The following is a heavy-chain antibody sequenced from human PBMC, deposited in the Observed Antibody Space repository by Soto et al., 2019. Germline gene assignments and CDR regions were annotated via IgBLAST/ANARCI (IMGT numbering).Heavy chain of an antibody. CDR2: LPHSGTT. CDR1: GDSISSPKW. CDR3: AYSSGWYRHDV. J-gene: IGHJ3*01. Sequence: QVQLQESGPGLVKPSGTLSLTCAVSGDSISSPKWWTWLRQPPGKGLEWIGDLPHSGTTNYNPSLKSRVTLSVDKPQNQFSLKLTSVTAADTAIYYCAYSSGWYRHDVWGQGTSVTVSS. V-gene: IGHV4-4*02. D-gene: IGHD6-19*01.